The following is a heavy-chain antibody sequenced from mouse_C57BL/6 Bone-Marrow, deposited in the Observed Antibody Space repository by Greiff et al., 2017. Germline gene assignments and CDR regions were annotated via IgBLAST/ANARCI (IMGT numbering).Heavy chain of an antibody. CDR3: ARLGGYGPYYFDY. D-gene: IGHD2-10*02. CDR1: GYTFTSYG. J-gene: IGHJ2*01. CDR2: IYPRSGNT. V-gene: IGHV1-81*01. Sequence: QVQLQQSGAELARPGASVKLSCKASGYTFTSYGISWVKQRTGQGLEWIGEIYPRSGNTYYNEKFKGKATLTPDKSSSTAYMELRSLTSEDSAVYFCARLGGYGPYYFDYWGQGTTLTVSS.